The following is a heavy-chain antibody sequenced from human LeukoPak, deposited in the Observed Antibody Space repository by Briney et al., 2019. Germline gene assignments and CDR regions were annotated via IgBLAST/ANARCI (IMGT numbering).Heavy chain of an antibody. CDR1: GYTFTGYY. V-gene: IGHV1-2*02. CDR2: INPNSGGT. Sequence: ASVKVSCKASGYTFTGYYMHWVRQAPGQGLEWMGWINPNSGGTNYAQTFQGRVTMTRDTSISTAYMDLSGLRSDDTAVYYCAKGVRVTAKRGGESDHWGQGTLVTVSS. CDR3: AKGVRVTAKRGGESDH. D-gene: IGHD2-21*02. J-gene: IGHJ4*02.